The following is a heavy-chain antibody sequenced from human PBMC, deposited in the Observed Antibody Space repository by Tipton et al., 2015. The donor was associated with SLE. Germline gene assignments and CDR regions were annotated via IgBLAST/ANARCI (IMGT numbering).Heavy chain of an antibody. CDR1: GGSISSSSYY. J-gene: IGHJ3*02. Sequence: LRLSCTVSGGSISSSSYYWGWIRQPPGKGLEWIGSIYYSGSTNYNPSLKSRVTISVDTSKNQFSLKLSSVTAADTAVYYCARAWGYSGSPDAFDIWGQGTMVTVSS. CDR2: IYYSGST. CDR3: ARAWGYSGSPDAFDI. D-gene: IGHD1-26*01. V-gene: IGHV4-39*01.